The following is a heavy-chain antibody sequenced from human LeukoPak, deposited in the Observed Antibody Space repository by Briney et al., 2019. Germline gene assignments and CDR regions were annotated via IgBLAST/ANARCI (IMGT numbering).Heavy chain of an antibody. D-gene: IGHD5-12*01. CDR2: IVVGSGNT. V-gene: IGHV1-58*02. J-gene: IGHJ4*02. Sequence: SVKVSCKASGYTFTSYYMHWVRQAPGQGLEWIGWIVVGSGNTNYAQKFQERVTITRDMSTSTAYMELSSLRSEDTAAYYCAADRVATREHFDYWGQGTLVTVSS. CDR3: AADRVATREHFDY. CDR1: GYTFTSYY.